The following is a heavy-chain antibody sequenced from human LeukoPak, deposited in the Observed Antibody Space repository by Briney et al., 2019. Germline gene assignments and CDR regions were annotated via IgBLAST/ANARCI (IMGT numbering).Heavy chain of an antibody. CDR2: ISAYNGNT. D-gene: IGHD6-19*01. CDR3: ARQPLGDVGSGWSRDAFDI. V-gene: IGHV1-18*01. J-gene: IGHJ3*02. Sequence: GESLKISCKGSGYTFTSYGISWVRQAPGQGLEWMGWISAYNGNTNYAQKLQGRVTMTTDTSTSTAYMELRSLRSDDTAVYYCARQPLGDVGSGWSRDAFDIWGQGTMVTVSS. CDR1: GYTFTSYG.